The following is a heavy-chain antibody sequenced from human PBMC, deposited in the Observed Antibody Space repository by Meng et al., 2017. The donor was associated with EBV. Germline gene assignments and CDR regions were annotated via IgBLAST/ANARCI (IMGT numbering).Heavy chain of an antibody. V-gene: IGHV1-69*01. Sequence: QGKLVESAAEVKKPWSSGKVSCRTSGGPFRNYAISCVRQAPGQGLEWLGGFLPTLGAPNYAQKFHGRVSITADESTSTHYMDLSSLRSEDTAVYYCASESGRGYTPDYWGQGTLVTVSS. CDR2: FLPTLGAP. CDR3: ASESGRGYTPDY. D-gene: IGHD3-10*01. CDR1: GGPFRNYA. J-gene: IGHJ4*02.